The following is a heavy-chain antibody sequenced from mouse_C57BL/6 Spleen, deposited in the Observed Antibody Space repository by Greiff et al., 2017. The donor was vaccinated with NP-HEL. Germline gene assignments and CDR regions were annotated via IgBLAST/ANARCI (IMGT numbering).Heavy chain of an antibody. CDR3: ARDSYYYGSSPYYFDY. V-gene: IGHV1-76*01. CDR1: GYTFTDYY. J-gene: IGHJ2*01. Sequence: QVHVKQSGAELVRPGASVKLSCKASGYTFTDYYINWVKQRPGQGLEWIARIYPGSGNTYYNEKFKGKATLTAEKSSSTAYMQLSSLTSEDSAVYFCARDSYYYGSSPYYFDYWGQGTTLTVSS. D-gene: IGHD1-1*01. CDR2: IYPGSGNT.